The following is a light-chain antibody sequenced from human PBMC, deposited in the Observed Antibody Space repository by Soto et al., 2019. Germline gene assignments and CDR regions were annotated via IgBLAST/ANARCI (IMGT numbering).Light chain of an antibody. J-gene: IGKJ1*01. CDR3: QHYNFYLWT. V-gene: IGKV1-5*01. CDR1: QTISSW. CDR2: DAS. Sequence: DIQMPQSPSTLSGSVGDRFTITCRASQTISSWLAWYQQKPGKAPKLLIYDASSLESGVPSRFSGSRSGTEFTLTISSLQPDDFATYYCQHYNFYLWTFGQGTKVDIK.